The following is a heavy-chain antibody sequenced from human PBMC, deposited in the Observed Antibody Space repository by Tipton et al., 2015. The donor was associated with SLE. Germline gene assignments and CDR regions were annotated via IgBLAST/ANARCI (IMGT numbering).Heavy chain of an antibody. V-gene: IGHV3-33*01. CDR3: ARDLPIYPFDY. J-gene: IGHJ4*02. CDR2: IWYDGGQK. CDR1: GFTFSSYG. Sequence: SLRLSCAASGFTFSSYGMHWVRQAPGKGLEWVAVIWYDGGQKYHADSVKGRFIISRGNSKNTLYLQMNSLRVEDTAVYYCARDLPIYPFDYWGQGTLVTVSS. D-gene: IGHD5/OR15-5a*01.